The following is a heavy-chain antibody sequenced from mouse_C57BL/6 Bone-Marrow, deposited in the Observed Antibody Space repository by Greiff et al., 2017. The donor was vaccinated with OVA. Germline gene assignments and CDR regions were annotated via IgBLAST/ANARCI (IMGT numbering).Heavy chain of an antibody. V-gene: IGHV1-15*01. Sequence: QVQLQQSGAELVRPGASVTLSCKASGYTFTDYEMHWVKQTPVHGLEWIGAIDPETGGTAYNQKFKGKATLTADKSSSTAYMELSSLTSEDSAVYYGTYCSRSYEDFDYGGQGTALTVSS. CDR3: TYCSRSYEDFDY. J-gene: IGHJ2*01. CDR1: GYTFTDYE. CDR2: IDPETGGT. D-gene: IGHD1-1*01.